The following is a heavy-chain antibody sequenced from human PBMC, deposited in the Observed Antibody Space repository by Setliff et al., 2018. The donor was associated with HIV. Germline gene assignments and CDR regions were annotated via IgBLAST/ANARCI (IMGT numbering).Heavy chain of an antibody. D-gene: IGHD6-13*01. CDR3: AHRAGSSWSRFYFDY. CDR2: IYWDDDR. J-gene: IGHJ4*02. V-gene: IGHV2-5*02. CDR1: GFSLSTSGVG. Sequence: SGPTLVNPTQTLALTCTFSGFSLSTSGVGVGWIRQPPGKALEWLGTIYWDDDRRYTPSLNSRLTNTKGPSRDQVVLTLTDMDPADTGTYFCAHRAGSSWSRFYFDYWGQGALVTVSS.